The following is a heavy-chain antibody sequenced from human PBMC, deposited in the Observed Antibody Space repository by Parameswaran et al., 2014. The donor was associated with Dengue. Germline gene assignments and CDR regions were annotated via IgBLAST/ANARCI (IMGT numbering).Heavy chain of an antibody. J-gene: IGHJ4*02. CDR3: AHTYGRAPFDY. V-gene: IGHV2-5*08. D-gene: IGHD3-10*01. Sequence: ARWIRQPPGKALEWLALILWDDEKRYRPSLKSRLTITKDTPKNQVVLTMANMDPVDTATYYCAHTYGRAPFDYWGQGALVTVSS. CDR2: ILWDDEK.